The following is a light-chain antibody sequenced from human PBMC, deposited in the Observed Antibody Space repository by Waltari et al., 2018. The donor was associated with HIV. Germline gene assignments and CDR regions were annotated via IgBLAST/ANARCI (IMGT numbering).Light chain of an antibody. J-gene: IGLJ2*01. CDR1: NSGSKS. CDR3: QVWDSSSDHTRV. CDR2: DDS. Sequence: SYVLTQPPSVSVAPGQTARSTCGGNNSGSKSVHWYQQKPGQAPVLVVYDDSDRPSGIPERFSGSNSGNTATLTISRVEAGDEADYYCQVWDSSSDHTRVFGGGTKLTVL. V-gene: IGLV3-21*02.